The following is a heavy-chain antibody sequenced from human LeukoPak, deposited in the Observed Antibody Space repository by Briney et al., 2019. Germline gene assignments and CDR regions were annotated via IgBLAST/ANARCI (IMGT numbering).Heavy chain of an antibody. D-gene: IGHD2-2*01. J-gene: IGHJ4*02. CDR2: IIPIFGTA. CDR3: ARVHSYCSSTSCLDY. CDR1: GGTFSSYA. V-gene: IGHV1-69*13. Sequence: SVKVSCKASGGTFSSYAISWVRQAPGQGLEWMGGIIPIFGTANYAQKFQGRVTITADESTSTAYMELSSLRSEDTAVYYCARVHSYCSSTSCLDYWGQGTLVTVSS.